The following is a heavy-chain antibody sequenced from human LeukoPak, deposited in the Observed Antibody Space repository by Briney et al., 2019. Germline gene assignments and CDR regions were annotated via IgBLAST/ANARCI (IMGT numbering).Heavy chain of an antibody. J-gene: IGHJ4*02. CDR2: IYYSGIT. D-gene: IGHD6-19*01. CDR1: GGSINSYH. V-gene: IGHV4-59*08. CDR3: ARRKRGSGGPFDY. Sequence: SETLSLTCTVSGGSINSYHWSWIRQSPGKGLEWIASIYYSGITNYNPSLKSRVTISVDTSKSQFSLKLSSVTAADTAIYFCARRKRGSGGPFDYWGQGTLVTVSS.